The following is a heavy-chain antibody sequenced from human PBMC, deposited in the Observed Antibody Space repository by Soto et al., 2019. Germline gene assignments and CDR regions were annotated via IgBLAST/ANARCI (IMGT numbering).Heavy chain of an antibody. V-gene: IGHV1-46*01. J-gene: IGHJ6*02. Sequence: ASVKVSCKASGYTFTSYYMHWVRQAPGQGLEWMGIINPSGGSTSYAQKFQGRVTMTRDTSTSTVYMELSSLRSEDTAVYYCARSGQYGTNGLYYYYGMDVWGQGTTVTVSS. CDR3: ARSGQYGTNGLYYYYGMDV. CDR2: INPSGGST. CDR1: GYTFTSYY. D-gene: IGHD2-8*01.